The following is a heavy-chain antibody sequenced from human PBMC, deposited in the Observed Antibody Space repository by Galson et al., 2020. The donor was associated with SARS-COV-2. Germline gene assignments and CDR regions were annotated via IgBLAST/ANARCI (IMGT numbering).Heavy chain of an antibody. V-gene: IGHV3-30*18. Sequence: GESLKISCAASGFTFSSYGMHWVRQAPGKGLEWVAVISFDGSNKFYADSVKGRFTISRDKSKNTLYLQMESLRAEDTAVYFCAKDVYSNYVGYFYGMDVWGQGTTVTVSS. J-gene: IGHJ6*02. CDR3: AKDVYSNYVGYFYGMDV. D-gene: IGHD4-4*01. CDR2: ISFDGSNK. CDR1: GFTFSSYG.